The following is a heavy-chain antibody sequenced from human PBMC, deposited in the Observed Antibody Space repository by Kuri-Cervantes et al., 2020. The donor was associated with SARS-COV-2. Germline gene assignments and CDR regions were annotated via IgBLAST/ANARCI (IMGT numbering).Heavy chain of an antibody. J-gene: IGHJ6*01. D-gene: IGHD3-3*01. CDR2: IYYSGST. V-gene: IGHV4-30-4*01. Sequence: SETLSLTCTVSGGSISSGDYYWSWIRQPPGKGLEWIGYIYYSGSTYYNPSLKSRVTISVDTSKNQFSLKLSSVTAADTAVYYCARVHLKRITIFGVVTPSYGMDVWGQGNTV. CDR1: GGSISSGDYY. CDR3: ARVHLKRITIFGVVTPSYGMDV.